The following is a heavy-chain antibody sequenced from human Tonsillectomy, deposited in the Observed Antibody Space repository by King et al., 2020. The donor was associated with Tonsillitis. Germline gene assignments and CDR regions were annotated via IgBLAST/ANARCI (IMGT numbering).Heavy chain of an antibody. CDR2: ISYDGSNK. CDR1: GFTFSSYA. V-gene: IGHV3-30-3*01. D-gene: IGHD2-2*02. Sequence: QVQLVESGGGVVQPGRSLRLSCAASGFTFSSYAMHWVRQAPGKGLVWVAVISYDGSNKYYSDSVKVRFTISRDKSKNTLYLQMNSLRAEDTAVYYCARDQQYQLLYWYYFDYWGQGTLVTVSS. J-gene: IGHJ4*02. CDR3: ARDQQYQLLYWYYFDY.